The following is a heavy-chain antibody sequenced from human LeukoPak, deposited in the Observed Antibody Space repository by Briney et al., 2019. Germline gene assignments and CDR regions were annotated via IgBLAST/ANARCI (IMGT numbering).Heavy chain of an antibody. Sequence: SETLYLTCNVSGGSINNYYWTWIRQPPGKGLEWIGYIYYTGTTSYNPSLKSRVTISVDTSKNQFSLKLTSVTAADTAVYYCARVGYCDGGSCHFDYWGQGTLVTVSS. CDR1: GGSINNYY. J-gene: IGHJ4*02. CDR3: ARVGYCDGGSCHFDY. D-gene: IGHD2-15*01. V-gene: IGHV4-59*01. CDR2: IYYTGTT.